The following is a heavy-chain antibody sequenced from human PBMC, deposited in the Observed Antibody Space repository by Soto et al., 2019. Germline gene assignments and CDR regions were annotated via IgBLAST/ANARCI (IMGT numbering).Heavy chain of an antibody. CDR3: ARVVGATTGWFDP. J-gene: IGHJ5*02. CDR2: IYYSGST. D-gene: IGHD1-26*01. V-gene: IGHV4-28*01. CDR1: GYSISSSNW. Sequence: PSETLSLTCAVSGYSISSSNWWGWIRQPPGKGLEWIGYIYYSGSTYYNPSLKSRVTMSVDTSKKQFSLKLSSVTAVDTAVYYCARVVGATTGWFDPWGQGTLVTVSS.